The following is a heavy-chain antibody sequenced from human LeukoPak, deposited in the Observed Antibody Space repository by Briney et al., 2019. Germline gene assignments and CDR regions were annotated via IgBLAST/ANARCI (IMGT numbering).Heavy chain of an antibody. Sequence: SETLSLTCTVSGYSISSDYYWSWIRQPPGKGLEWIGEINHSGSTNYNPSLKSRVTISVDTSKNQFSLKLSSVTAADTAVYYCARLVRGVVPKYYYMDVWGKGTTVTVSS. J-gene: IGHJ6*03. V-gene: IGHV4-38-2*02. D-gene: IGHD2-2*01. CDR3: ARLVRGVVPKYYYMDV. CDR2: INHSGST. CDR1: GYSISSDYY.